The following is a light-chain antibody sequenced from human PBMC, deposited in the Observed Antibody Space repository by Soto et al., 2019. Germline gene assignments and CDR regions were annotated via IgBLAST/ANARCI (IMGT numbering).Light chain of an antibody. J-gene: IGKJ2*01. CDR2: GAS. Sequence: EIALTQSPGTLSLSPGERATLSFRAIQSVSSSYLAWYQQKPGQAPRLLIYGASSRATGIPDRFIGSGSWTDFTLTISRLEPEAFAVYYCQQYRSSPPGDNFGQGTKLE. CDR1: QSVSSSY. V-gene: IGKV3-20*01. CDR3: QQYRSSPPGDN.